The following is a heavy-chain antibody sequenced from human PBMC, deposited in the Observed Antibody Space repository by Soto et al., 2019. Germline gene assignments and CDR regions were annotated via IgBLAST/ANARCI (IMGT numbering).Heavy chain of an antibody. CDR2: IYCDDDK. D-gene: IGHD3-9*01. CDR3: AHMHTLRYFGWLHDAFDI. J-gene: IGHJ3*02. CDR1: GFSLSTSGVG. V-gene: IGHV2-5*02. Sequence: QITLKESGPTLVKPTQTLTLTCTFSGFSLSTSGVGVGWIRQPPGKALEWLALIYCDDDKRYSPSLKSRLTITKDTAKNQLVLTMTNMDPVDTATYYCAHMHTLRYFGWLHDAFDIWCQGTMVTVSS.